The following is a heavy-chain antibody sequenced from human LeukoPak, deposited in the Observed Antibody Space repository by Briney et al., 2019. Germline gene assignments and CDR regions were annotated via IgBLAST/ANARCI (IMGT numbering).Heavy chain of an antibody. CDR1: GGSFSGYY. CDR2: INHSGST. D-gene: IGHD4-23*01. Sequence: PSETLSLTCAVYGGSFSGYYWSWIRQPPGKGLEWLGEINHSGSTNYNPSLKSRVAISVDTSKNQFSLKLSSVTAADTAVYYCASGYDGVFDYWGQGTLVTVSS. J-gene: IGHJ4*02. V-gene: IGHV4-34*01. CDR3: ASGYDGVFDY.